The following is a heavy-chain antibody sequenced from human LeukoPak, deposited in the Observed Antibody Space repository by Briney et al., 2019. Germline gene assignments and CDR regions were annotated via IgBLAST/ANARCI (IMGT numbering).Heavy chain of an antibody. V-gene: IGHV4-39*07. CDR1: GGSISSSSYY. J-gene: IGHJ4*02. CDR3: ARDGPWGSNSLHRFDY. D-gene: IGHD4-23*01. Sequence: SETLSLTCTVSGGSISSSSYYWGWIRQPPGKGLEWIGSIYYSGSTYYNPSLKSRVTISVDTSKNQFSLKLSSVTAADTAVYYCARDGPWGSNSLHRFDYWGQGTLVTVSS. CDR2: IYYSGST.